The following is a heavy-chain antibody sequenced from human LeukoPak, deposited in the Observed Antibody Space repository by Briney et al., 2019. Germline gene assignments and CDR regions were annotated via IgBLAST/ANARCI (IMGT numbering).Heavy chain of an antibody. Sequence: PGGSLRLSCAASGFTFSSYAMSWVRQAPGKGLEWVSAISGSGGGTYYADSVKGRFTISRDNSKNTLYLQMNSLRAEDTAVYYCAKDRAYGSGSYFHYYGMDVWGQGTTVTVSS. D-gene: IGHD3-10*01. CDR2: ISGSGGGT. J-gene: IGHJ6*02. CDR3: AKDRAYGSGSYFHYYGMDV. CDR1: GFTFSSYA. V-gene: IGHV3-23*01.